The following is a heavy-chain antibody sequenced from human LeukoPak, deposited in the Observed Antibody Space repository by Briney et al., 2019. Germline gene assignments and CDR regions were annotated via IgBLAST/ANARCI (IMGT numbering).Heavy chain of an antibody. D-gene: IGHD5-12*01. V-gene: IGHV1-2*02. CDR1: GYTFTGYY. J-gene: IGHJ4*02. Sequence: ASVKVSCKASGYTFTGYYMHWARHAPGQGLEWMGWINPNSGGTNYAQKFQGRVTMTRDTSISTAYMELSRLRSDDTAVYYCARDLVDIVATTYIAFDYWGQGTLVTVSS. CDR3: ARDLVDIVATTYIAFDY. CDR2: INPNSGGT.